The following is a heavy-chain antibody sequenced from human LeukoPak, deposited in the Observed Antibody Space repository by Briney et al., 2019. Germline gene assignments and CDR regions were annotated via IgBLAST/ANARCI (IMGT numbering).Heavy chain of an antibody. CDR1: GGSFSGYY. V-gene: IGHV4-34*01. CDR3: ARESAAAVGWFDP. J-gene: IGHJ5*02. D-gene: IGHD6-13*01. CDR2: INHSGST. Sequence: SETLTLTCGVFGGSFSGYYWSWIRQPPGKGLEWIGEINHSGSTNYNPSLKSRVTISVDTSKNQFSLKLSSVTAADTAVYYCARESAAAVGWFDPWGQGTLVTVSS.